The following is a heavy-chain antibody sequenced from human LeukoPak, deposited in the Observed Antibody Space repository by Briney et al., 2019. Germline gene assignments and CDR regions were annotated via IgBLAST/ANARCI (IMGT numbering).Heavy chain of an antibody. CDR2: ISYDGSNK. D-gene: IGHD3-22*01. Sequence: GALRLSCAASGFTFSSYGMHWVRQALGKGLEWVAVISYDGSNKYYADSVKGRFTISRDNSKNTLYLQMNSLRAEDTAVYYCAKDSGARGTMIVVVNPFDYWGQGTLVTVSS. CDR1: GFTFSSYG. J-gene: IGHJ4*02. CDR3: AKDSGARGTMIVVVNPFDY. V-gene: IGHV3-30*18.